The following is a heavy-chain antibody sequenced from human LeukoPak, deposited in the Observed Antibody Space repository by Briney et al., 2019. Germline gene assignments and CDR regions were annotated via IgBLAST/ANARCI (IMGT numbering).Heavy chain of an antibody. CDR1: GGSISSYY. V-gene: IGHV4-59*01. Sequence: PSETLSLTCTVSGGSISSYYWSWIRQPPGKGLEWIGYIYYSGSTNYNPSLKSRVTISVDTSKNQFSLKLSSVTAADTAVYYCARAGNFNYDAFDIWGQGTMVTVSS. CDR2: IYYSGST. CDR3: ARAGNFNYDAFDI. D-gene: IGHD4-23*01. J-gene: IGHJ3*02.